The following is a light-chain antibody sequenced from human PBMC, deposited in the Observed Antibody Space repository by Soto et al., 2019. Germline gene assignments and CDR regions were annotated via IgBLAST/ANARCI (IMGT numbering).Light chain of an antibody. CDR2: DAS. CDR3: QQWT. V-gene: IGKV1-5*01. J-gene: IGKJ1*01. CDR1: QSISNW. Sequence: DIPMTQSPSTLSASVGDRVTITCRASQSISNWLAWYQVKPGKAPKVLIYDASTLQRGVPSRFSGTGSGTAFTLTISSLQPDDFATYYCQQWTFGQETKVEVK.